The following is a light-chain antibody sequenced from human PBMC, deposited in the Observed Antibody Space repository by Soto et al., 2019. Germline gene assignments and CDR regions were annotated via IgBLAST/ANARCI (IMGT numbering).Light chain of an antibody. Sequence: QPVLTQPPSASGTPGQRVTISCSGSSSNIGSNTVNWYQQLPGTAPKLLIYSNNQRPSGVPDRFSGSKSGTSASLAISGLQSEDEAVYYCAAWDDSLNGPVFGGGTKLTVL. CDR3: AAWDDSLNGPV. J-gene: IGLJ3*02. CDR2: SNN. CDR1: SSNIGSNT. V-gene: IGLV1-44*01.